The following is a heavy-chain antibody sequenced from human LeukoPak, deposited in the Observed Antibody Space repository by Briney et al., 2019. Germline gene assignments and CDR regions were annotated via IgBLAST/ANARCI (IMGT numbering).Heavy chain of an antibody. Sequence: ASETLSLTCTVSGGSISSYYWSWIRQPPGKGLEWIGYIYYSGSTNYNPSLKSRVTISVDTSKNQFSLKLSSVTAADTAVYYCAGVTYYYDSSGYYTYYFDYWGQGTLVTVSS. CDR3: AGVTYYYDSSGYYTYYFDY. V-gene: IGHV4-59*01. D-gene: IGHD3-22*01. CDR2: IYYSGST. CDR1: GGSISSYY. J-gene: IGHJ4*02.